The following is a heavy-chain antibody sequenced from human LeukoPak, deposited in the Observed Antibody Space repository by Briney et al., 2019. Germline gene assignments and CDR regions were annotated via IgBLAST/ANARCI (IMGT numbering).Heavy chain of an antibody. CDR2: IYSGGNT. V-gene: IGHV3-53*01. Sequence: GGSLRLSCAASGFPISTNYMSWVRQAPGKGPEWVSIIYSGGNTFYADSVKGRFTISRDSSKNTLFLQMISLRAEDTAVYYCARDHITMIRGVSYYFYGMDVWGQGTTVTVSS. CDR3: ARDHITMIRGVSYYFYGMDV. D-gene: IGHD3-10*01. CDR1: GFPISTNY. J-gene: IGHJ6*02.